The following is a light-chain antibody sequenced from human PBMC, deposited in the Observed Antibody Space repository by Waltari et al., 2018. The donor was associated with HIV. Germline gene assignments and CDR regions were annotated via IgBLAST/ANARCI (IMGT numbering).Light chain of an antibody. CDR3: QSSISSGTYVI. CDR2: KDK. Sequence: YELTQPPSVSVSPGQTARITCSGDALPKQYTFWYQQKPGQAPILLIYKDKERPSGIPERFSGSASGRTVTLTITGVQAEDEADYYCQSSISSGTYVIFGGGTKLTVL. V-gene: IGLV3-25*03. J-gene: IGLJ2*01. CDR1: ALPKQY.